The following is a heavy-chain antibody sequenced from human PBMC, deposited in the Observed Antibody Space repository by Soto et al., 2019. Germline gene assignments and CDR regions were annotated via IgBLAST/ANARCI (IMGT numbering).Heavy chain of an antibody. J-gene: IGHJ6*02. V-gene: IGHV1-46*01. Sequence: ASVKVSCKASGYTFTSYYMHWVRQAPGQGLEWMGILNPSGGSTSYAQKFQGRVTMTRDTSTSTVYMELSSLRSEDTAVYYCAREHDIQRGVVSNYYYYYAMEVWGQGTTVTVSS. CDR3: AREHDIQRGVVSNYYYYYAMEV. D-gene: IGHD3-9*01. CDR2: LNPSGGST. CDR1: GYTFTSYY.